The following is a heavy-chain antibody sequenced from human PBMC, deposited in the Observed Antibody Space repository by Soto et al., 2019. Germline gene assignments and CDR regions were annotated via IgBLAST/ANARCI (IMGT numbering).Heavy chain of an antibody. Sequence: QVQLVQSGAEVKKPGSSVKVCCKASGGTFSSYAISWVRQAPGQGLEWMGGIIPIFGTANYAQKFQGRVTITADESTSTAYMELSSLRSEDTAVYYCARLPYDSSGYYPEDYWGQGTLVTVSS. CDR3: ARLPYDSSGYYPEDY. D-gene: IGHD3-22*01. V-gene: IGHV1-69*01. J-gene: IGHJ4*02. CDR1: GGTFSSYA. CDR2: IIPIFGTA.